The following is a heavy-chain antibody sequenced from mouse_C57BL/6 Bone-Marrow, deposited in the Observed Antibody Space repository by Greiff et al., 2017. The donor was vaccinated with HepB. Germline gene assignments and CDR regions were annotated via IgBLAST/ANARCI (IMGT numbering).Heavy chain of an antibody. V-gene: IGHV5-17*01. D-gene: IGHD2-14*01. CDR1: GFTFSDYG. CDR3: ARWAMGTTRGFDV. J-gene: IGHJ1*03. CDR2: ISSGSSTI. Sequence: EVKLVESGGGLVKPGGSLKLSCAASGFTFSDYGMHWVRQAPEKGLEWVAYISSGSSTIYYADTVKGRFTISRDNAKNTLFLQMTSLRSEDTAMYDCARWAMGTTRGFDVGGTGTTVTVSS.